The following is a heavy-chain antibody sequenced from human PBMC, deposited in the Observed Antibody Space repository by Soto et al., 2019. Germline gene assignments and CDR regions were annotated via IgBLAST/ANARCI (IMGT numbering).Heavy chain of an antibody. V-gene: IGHV1-18*01. CDR1: GYTFTSYG. D-gene: IGHD3-16*01. J-gene: IGHJ3*02. Sequence: ASVKVSCKASGYTFTSYGISWVRQAPGQGLEWMGWISAYNGNTNYAQKLQGRVTMTTDTSTSTAYMELRSLRSDDTAVYYCARDRVLLGELFAFDIWGQGTMVTVSS. CDR2: ISAYNGNT. CDR3: ARDRVLLGELFAFDI.